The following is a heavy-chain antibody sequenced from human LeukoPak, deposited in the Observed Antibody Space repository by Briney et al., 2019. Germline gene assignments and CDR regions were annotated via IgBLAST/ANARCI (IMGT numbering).Heavy chain of an antibody. CDR3: ARLMRPTPGIAAAVDY. D-gene: IGHD6-13*01. Sequence: PWETLSLTCTVSGGSISSSSYYWGWIRQPPGKGLEWIGGIYYSGSTYYSPSLKSRVTISVDTSKNQFSLKLSSVTAADTTVYYCARLMRPTPGIAAAVDYWGQGTLVTVSS. V-gene: IGHV4-39*01. J-gene: IGHJ4*02. CDR1: GGSISSSSYY. CDR2: IYYSGST.